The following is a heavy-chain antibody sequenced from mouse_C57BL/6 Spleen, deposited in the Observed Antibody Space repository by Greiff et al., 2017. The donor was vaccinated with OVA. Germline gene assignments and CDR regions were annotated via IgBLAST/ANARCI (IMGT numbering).Heavy chain of an antibody. CDR1: GYTFTGYW. Sequence: VHLVESGAELLKPGASVKLSCKATGYTFTGYWIEWVKQRPGHGLEWIGEILPGSGSTNYNEKFKGKATFTADTSSNTAYMQLSSLTTEDSAIYYCARDISGPLRRGFAYWGQGTLVTVSA. J-gene: IGHJ3*01. CDR3: ARDISGPLRRGFAY. D-gene: IGHD2-12*01. CDR2: ILPGSGST. V-gene: IGHV1-9*01.